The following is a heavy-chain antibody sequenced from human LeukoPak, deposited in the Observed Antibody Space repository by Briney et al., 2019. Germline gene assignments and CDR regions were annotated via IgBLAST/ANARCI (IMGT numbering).Heavy chain of an antibody. D-gene: IGHD2-15*01. Sequence: PSETLSLTCTVSGGSISSSSYYWGWIRQPPGKGLEWIGSIYYSGSTYYNPSLKSRVTISVDTSKNQFSLKLSSVTAADTAVYYCARDTSVGAANDAFDIWGQGTMVTVSS. CDR2: IYYSGST. CDR1: GGSISSSSYY. V-gene: IGHV4-39*07. J-gene: IGHJ3*02. CDR3: ARDTSVGAANDAFDI.